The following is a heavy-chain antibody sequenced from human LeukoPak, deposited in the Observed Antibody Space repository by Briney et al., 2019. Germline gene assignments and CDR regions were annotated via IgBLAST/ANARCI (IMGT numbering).Heavy chain of an antibody. Sequence: SETLSLTCVFSGDSISDDSVNKNNWLNWVRQAPGKGLEWIGDVSLDGITNYNPSLLGRVTISLDKSAKQVSLRLTSVTAADTAIYYCARDSSAPRSYFALDVWGQGTTVTVSS. CDR3: ARDSSAPRSYFALDV. J-gene: IGHJ6*01. D-gene: IGHD6-19*01. CDR1: GDSISDDSVNKNNW. CDR2: VSLDGIT. V-gene: IGHV4-4*02.